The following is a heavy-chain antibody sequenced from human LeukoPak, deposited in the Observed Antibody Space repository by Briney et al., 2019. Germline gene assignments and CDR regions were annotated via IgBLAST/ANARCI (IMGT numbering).Heavy chain of an antibody. D-gene: IGHD3-9*01. CDR1: GGSISSYY. J-gene: IGHJ4*02. Sequence: PSETLSLTCTVSGGSISSYYWSWIRQPPGKGLEWIGSIYYSGSTYYNPSLKSRVTISVDTSKNQFSLKLSSVTAADTAVYYCARDPGLTGYYRDWGQGTLVTVSS. V-gene: IGHV4-59*12. CDR2: IYYSGST. CDR3: ARDPGLTGYYRD.